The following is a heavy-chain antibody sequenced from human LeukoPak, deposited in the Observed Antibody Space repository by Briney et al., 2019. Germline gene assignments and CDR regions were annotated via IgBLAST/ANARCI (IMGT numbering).Heavy chain of an antibody. J-gene: IGHJ6*03. Sequence: GASVKVSCKASGGTFSSYAISWVRQAPGQGLEWMGGIIPIFGTANYAQKFQGGVTITADESTSTAYMELSSLRSEDTAVYYCARAIAGGYYYYMDVWGKGTTVTVSS. V-gene: IGHV1-69*13. D-gene: IGHD6-13*01. CDR2: IIPIFGTA. CDR1: GGTFSSYA. CDR3: ARAIAGGYYYYMDV.